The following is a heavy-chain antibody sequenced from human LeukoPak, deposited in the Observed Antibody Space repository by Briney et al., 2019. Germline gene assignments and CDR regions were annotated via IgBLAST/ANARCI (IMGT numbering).Heavy chain of an antibody. CDR2: ISYDGSNK. D-gene: IGHD3-10*01. J-gene: IGHJ5*02. CDR1: GFTFSSYG. Sequence: PGGSLRLSCAASGFTFSSYGMHWVRQAPGKGLEWVAVISYDGSNKYYADSVKGRFTISRDNSKNTLYLQMNSLRAEDTAVYYCAASHYYGSGSYYYNWLDPWGQGTLVTVSS. V-gene: IGHV3-30*03. CDR3: AASHYYGSGSYYYNWLDP.